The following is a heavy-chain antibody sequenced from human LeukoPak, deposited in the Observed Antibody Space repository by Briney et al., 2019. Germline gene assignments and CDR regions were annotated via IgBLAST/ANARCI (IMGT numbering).Heavy chain of an antibody. CDR3: ARLSGPYYFDY. CDR2: IDWDDDK. D-gene: IGHD2/OR15-2a*01. V-gene: IGHV2-70*04. CDR1: GFSLTTTDMR. J-gene: IGHJ4*02. Sequence: SGPALVKPTQTLTLTCTFSGFSLTTTDMRVSWIRQPPGKALEWLARIDWDDDKYYNTSLKTRLTISKGTSKNQVVLTMTNMDPVDTATYYCARLSGPYYFDYWGQGTLVTVSS.